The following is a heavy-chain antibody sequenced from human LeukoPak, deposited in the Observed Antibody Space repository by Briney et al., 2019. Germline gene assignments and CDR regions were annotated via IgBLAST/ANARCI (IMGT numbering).Heavy chain of an antibody. D-gene: IGHD2-15*01. CDR2: INYSGST. Sequence: SETLSLTCTVSGGSISSFYWSWIRQPPGKVLEWIGYINYSGSTNYNPSLKSRVTISVDTSKNQFSLKLSSVTAADTAVYFCARLARQGYDYPYYFDQWGQGTLVTVSS. V-gene: IGHV4-59*12. J-gene: IGHJ4*02. CDR1: GGSISSFY. CDR3: ARLARQGYDYPYYFDQ.